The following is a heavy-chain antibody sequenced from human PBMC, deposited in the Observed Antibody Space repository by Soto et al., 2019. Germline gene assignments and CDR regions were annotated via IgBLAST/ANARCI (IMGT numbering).Heavy chain of an antibody. CDR2: IYWNDDK. D-gene: IGHD3-22*01. CDR1: GFSLSTSGVG. Sequence: SGPTLVKPTQTLTLTCTFSGFSLSTSGVGVGWIRQPPGKALEWLALIYWNDDKRSSPTLKSRLTITKDTSKNQVVLTMTNMDPVDTATYYCARSLHYYDSSGYFDYWGQGTLVTVSS. CDR3: ARSLHYYDSSGYFDY. V-gene: IGHV2-5*01. J-gene: IGHJ4*02.